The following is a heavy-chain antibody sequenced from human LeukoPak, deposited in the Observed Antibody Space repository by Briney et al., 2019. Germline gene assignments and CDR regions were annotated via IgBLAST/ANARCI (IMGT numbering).Heavy chain of an antibody. D-gene: IGHD1-26*01. CDR3: SGASIVGATRDAFDI. CDR1: GGSISSGGYY. J-gene: IGHJ3*02. V-gene: IGHV4-31*03. CDR2: IYYSGSI. Sequence: PSETLSLTCTVSGGSISSGGYYWSWIRQHPGKGLEWIGYIYYSGSIYYNPSLKSRVTISVDTSKNQFSLKLSSVTAADTAVCYCSGASIVGATRDAFDIWGQGTMVTVSS.